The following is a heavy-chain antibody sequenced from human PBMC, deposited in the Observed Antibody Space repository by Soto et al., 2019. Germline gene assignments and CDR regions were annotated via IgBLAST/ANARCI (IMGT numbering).Heavy chain of an antibody. CDR3: ARDRSGGYNWFDP. CDR1: GGSITSYH. CDR2: IYYSGST. V-gene: IGHV4-59*01. Sequence: SETLSLTCSVSGGSITSYHWSWIRQPPGKGLGWIGNIYYSGSTNYNPSLKSRVTMSVDTSKNQFSLKLSSVTAADTAVYYCARDRSGGYNWFDPWGQGTLVTVSS. J-gene: IGHJ5*02. D-gene: IGHD2-15*01.